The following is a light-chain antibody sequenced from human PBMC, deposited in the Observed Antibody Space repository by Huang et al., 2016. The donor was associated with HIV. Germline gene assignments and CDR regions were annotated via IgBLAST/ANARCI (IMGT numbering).Light chain of an antibody. CDR3: QQLHTYPIT. Sequence: AVQLTQSPSSLSASVGDTVIISCRANQDIGTSLAWYQQRTGRAPKLLISSASTLQTGVPSRFSGDSAGTYFTLVITSLQPEDFATYYCQQLHTYPITFGQGTRLDIK. J-gene: IGKJ5*01. V-gene: IGKV1-13*02. CDR2: SAS. CDR1: QDIGTS.